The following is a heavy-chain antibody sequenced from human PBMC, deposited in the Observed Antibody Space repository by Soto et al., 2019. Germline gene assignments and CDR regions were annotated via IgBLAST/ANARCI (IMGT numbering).Heavy chain of an antibody. V-gene: IGHV4-34*01. Sequence: SETLSLTCVVSGGSLSDYFWSWIRQPPGMALEWIGEINHLGSINYNPSLKSRVTMSVDTSKNQFSLTLNSVTAADTATYFCARGGISHWAYFYYMDVWDRGTTFTVSS. CDR1: GGSLSDYF. J-gene: IGHJ6*03. CDR2: INHLGSI. CDR3: ARGGISHWAYFYYMDV. D-gene: IGHD2-21*01.